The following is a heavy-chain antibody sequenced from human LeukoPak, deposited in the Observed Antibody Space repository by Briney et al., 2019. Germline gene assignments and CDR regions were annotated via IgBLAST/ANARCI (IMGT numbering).Heavy chain of an antibody. V-gene: IGHV4-59*01. Sequence: PSETLSLTCTVSGGSIRSNYWSWIRPPPGKGLEWGGYIYYSGRTNYNPSLRSRATISVATTKNQFSLMRSPITAAATAEYCCAGSRTSLGDYWGQGTLVTVS. CDR3: AGSRTSLGDY. CDR2: IYYSGRT. CDR1: GGSIRSNY. J-gene: IGHJ4*02. D-gene: IGHD2-2*01.